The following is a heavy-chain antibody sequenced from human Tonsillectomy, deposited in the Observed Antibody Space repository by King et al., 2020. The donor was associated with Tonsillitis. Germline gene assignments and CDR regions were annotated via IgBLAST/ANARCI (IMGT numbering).Heavy chain of an antibody. D-gene: IGHD5/OR15-5a*01. V-gene: IGHV3-53*04. CDR2: IYGGGST. CDR1: GFTVSSNY. Sequence: VQLVESGGGLVQPGGSLRLSCAASGFTVSSNYMSWVRQAPGKGLEWVSVIYGGGSTHYADSVKGRFTISRHNSKNTLYLQMNSLRPEDTAVYYCARGSRSVYGLYYFDFWGQGTLVTVSS. J-gene: IGHJ4*02. CDR3: ARGSRSVYGLYYFDF.